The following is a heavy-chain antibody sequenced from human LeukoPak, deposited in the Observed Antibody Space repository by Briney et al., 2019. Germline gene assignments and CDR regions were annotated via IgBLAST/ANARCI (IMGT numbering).Heavy chain of an antibody. J-gene: IGHJ4*02. CDR1: GFTVSSDF. V-gene: IGHV3-53*01. CDR3: VKGQGFILDC. Sequence: PGGSLRLSCAGSGFTVSSDFMHWVRQAPGKGLEWVSVINPDDTTYYTDSVQGRFAISRDKSKNTLYLQMNNLKAKDTAIYYCVKGQGFILDCWGQGTLVTVSS. CDR2: INPDDTT. D-gene: IGHD3-16*02.